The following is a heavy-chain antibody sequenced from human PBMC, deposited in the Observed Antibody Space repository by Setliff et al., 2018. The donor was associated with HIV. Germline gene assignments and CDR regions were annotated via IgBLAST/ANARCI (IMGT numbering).Heavy chain of an antibody. CDR3: ATFYNSGSLTSFDH. D-gene: IGHD3-10*01. V-gene: IGHV1-24*01. CDR1: GYTLAELS. J-gene: IGHJ4*02. CDR2: FDPEDGET. Sequence: ASVMVSCKVSGYTLAELSMHWVRQAPGKGLEWMGGFDPEDGETIYAQKFQGRVSMTEEKSTDTAYMELSSLRSDDTAVYYCATFYNSGSLTSFDHWGQGTVVTVSS.